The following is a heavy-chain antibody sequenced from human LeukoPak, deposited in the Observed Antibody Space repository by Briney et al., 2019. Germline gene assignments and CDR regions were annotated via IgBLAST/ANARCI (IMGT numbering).Heavy chain of an antibody. J-gene: IGHJ6*03. V-gene: IGHV3-21*01. CDR3: AKSPYASDYYMDV. D-gene: IGHD4-17*01. Sequence: PGGSLRLSCAASGFTFSSYSMNWVRQAPGKGLEWLSSISSSSSYIYYADSVKGRFTISRDNAKNSLYLQMNSLRAEDTAVYYCAKSPYASDYYMDVWGKGTTVTVSS. CDR2: ISSSSSYI. CDR1: GFTFSSYS.